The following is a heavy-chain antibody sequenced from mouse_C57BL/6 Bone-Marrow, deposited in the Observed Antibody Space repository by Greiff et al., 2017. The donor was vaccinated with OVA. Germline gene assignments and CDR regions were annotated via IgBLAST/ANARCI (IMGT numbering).Heavy chain of an antibody. V-gene: IGHV5-4*01. CDR1: GFTFSSYA. J-gene: IGHJ3*01. CDR2: ISDGGSYT. CDR3: ARESGSNHAY. Sequence: VKLVESGGGLVKPGGSLKLSCAASGFTFSSYAMSWVRQTPEKRLEWVATISDGGSYTYYPDNVKGRFTISRDNAKNNLYLQMSHLKSEDTAMYYCARESGSNHAYWGQGTLVTVSA. D-gene: IGHD1-1*01.